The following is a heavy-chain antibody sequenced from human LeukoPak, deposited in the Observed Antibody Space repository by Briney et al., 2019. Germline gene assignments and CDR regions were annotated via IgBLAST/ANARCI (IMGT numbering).Heavy chain of an antibody. CDR3: ARVEHYYFDY. CDR1: GGSIKSNNW. CDR2: IYHSGST. V-gene: IGHV4-4*02. D-gene: IGHD1/OR15-1a*01. Sequence: PSETLSLTCAVSGGSIKSNNWWSWVRQPPGKGLEWIGEIYHSGSTNYNPSLESRVTVSVDKSKNQFSLKLSSVTAADTAVYYCARVEHYYFDYWGQGTLVTVSS. J-gene: IGHJ4*02.